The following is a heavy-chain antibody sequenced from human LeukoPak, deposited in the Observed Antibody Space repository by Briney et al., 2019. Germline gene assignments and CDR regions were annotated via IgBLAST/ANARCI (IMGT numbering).Heavy chain of an antibody. CDR2: IYHSGST. Sequence: PSETLSLTCTVSGYSISSGYYWGWIRQPPGKGLEWIGSIYHSGSTYYNPSLKSRVTISVDTSKNQFSLRLSSVTAADTAVYYCARRVDYYGSGSYYFDYWGQGTLVTVSS. D-gene: IGHD3-10*01. V-gene: IGHV4-38-2*02. CDR3: ARRVDYYGSGSYYFDY. J-gene: IGHJ4*02. CDR1: GYSISSGYY.